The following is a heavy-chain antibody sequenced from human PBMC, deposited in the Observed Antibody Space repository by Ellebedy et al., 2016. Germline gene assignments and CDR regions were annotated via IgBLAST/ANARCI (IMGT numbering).Heavy chain of an antibody. CDR3: AHGGAGSGTTSLFY. Sequence: GESLKISCKGSGYSFTNYWIGWVRQMPGKGLEWMGIIYPGDSDTRNSPSFQGQVTISVDRSINTAYLQWTSLKAADSATYYCAHGGAGSGTTSLFYWGQGTLVTVSS. CDR2: IYPGDSDT. CDR1: GYSFTNYW. D-gene: IGHD5-12*01. V-gene: IGHV5-51*01. J-gene: IGHJ4*02.